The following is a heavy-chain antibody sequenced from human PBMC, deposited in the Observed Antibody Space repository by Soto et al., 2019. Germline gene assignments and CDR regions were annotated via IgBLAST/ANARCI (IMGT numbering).Heavy chain of an antibody. CDR1: GGSISSSNW. J-gene: IGHJ4*02. D-gene: IGHD4-17*01. Sequence: SETLSLTCAVSGGSISSSNWWSWVRQPPGKGLEWIGEIYHSGSTNYNPSLKSRVTISVDKSKNQFSLKLSSVTAADTAVYYCASQSDDYGDFDYWGQGTLVTVSS. V-gene: IGHV4-4*02. CDR2: IYHSGST. CDR3: ASQSDDYGDFDY.